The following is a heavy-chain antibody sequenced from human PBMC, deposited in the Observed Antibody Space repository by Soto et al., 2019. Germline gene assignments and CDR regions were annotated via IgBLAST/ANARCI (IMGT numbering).Heavy chain of an antibody. CDR1: GFTFSSYA. V-gene: IGHV3-23*01. CDR2: ISGSGGST. CDR3: AKDMDEAGYCSGGSGNERGVYVWFDP. D-gene: IGHD2-15*01. J-gene: IGHJ5*02. Sequence: PGGSLRLSCAASGFTFSSYAMSWVRQAPGKGLEWVSAISGSGGSTYYADSVKGRFTISRDNSKNTLYLQMNSLRAEDTAVYYCAKDMDEAGYCSGGSGNERGVYVWFDPWGQGTLVTVSS.